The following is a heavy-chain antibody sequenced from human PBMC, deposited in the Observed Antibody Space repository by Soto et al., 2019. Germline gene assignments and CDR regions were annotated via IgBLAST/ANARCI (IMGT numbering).Heavy chain of an antibody. CDR2: MYYGGRT. CDR1: GGSISSYY. D-gene: IGHD2-15*01. Sequence: LALTCTVSGGSISSYYWSWIRQPSGKGLEWIGYMYYGGRTNYNPSLKSRVTISVDTSKMRVSLKLSSVTAADTAVYFCARGTPSPLIVRSSRGPWFDPWGQRTLVTVSS. V-gene: IGHV4-59*08. CDR3: ARGTPSPLIVRSSRGPWFDP. J-gene: IGHJ5*02.